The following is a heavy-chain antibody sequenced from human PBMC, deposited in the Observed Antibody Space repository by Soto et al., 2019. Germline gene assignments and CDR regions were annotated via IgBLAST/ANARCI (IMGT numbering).Heavy chain of an antibody. V-gene: IGHV1-69*13. CDR1: GDTFSSYA. CDR2: IISIFGTA. Sequence: ASVKVSCKASGDTFSSYAISWVRQAPGQGLVWMGGIISIFGTANYAQKFQGRVTITADESPSTAYMELSSLRSEDTAVYYCARHYDILTGYYVDYYYGMDVWGQGTTVTVSS. J-gene: IGHJ6*02. CDR3: ARHYDILTGYYVDYYYGMDV. D-gene: IGHD3-9*01.